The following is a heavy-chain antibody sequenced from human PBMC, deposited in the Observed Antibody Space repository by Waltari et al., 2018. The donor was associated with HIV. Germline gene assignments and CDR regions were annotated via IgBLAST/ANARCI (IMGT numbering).Heavy chain of an antibody. CDR3: ARQTQAYGSGSYSPDNWFDP. V-gene: IGHV4-59*01. D-gene: IGHD3-10*01. CDR2: IYYSGPT. Sequence: QVQLQESGPGLVKPSETLSLTCTVSGASISNYYWSWSRRPPGKGLEWIGYIYYSGPTNNNPARKSRVTIAVHASRNQFSLNLSCVTAADTAVYYCARQTQAYGSGSYSPDNWFDPWGQGTLVTVSS. CDR1: GASISNYY. J-gene: IGHJ5*02.